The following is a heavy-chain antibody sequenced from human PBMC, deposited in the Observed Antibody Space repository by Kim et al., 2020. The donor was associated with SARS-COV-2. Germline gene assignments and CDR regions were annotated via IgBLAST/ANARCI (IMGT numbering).Heavy chain of an antibody. J-gene: IGHJ4*02. V-gene: IGHV3-7*03. CDR2: INQDGSEK. CDR1: GFTFSSYG. D-gene: IGHD6-19*01. CDR3: ARDSSGWYEDPIFDY. Sequence: GGSLRLSCAASGFTFSSYGMSWVRQAPGKGLEWVANINQDGSEKYYVDSVEGRLTICRDNATKSLYLQLNSLRAEDTAAYYCARDSSGWYEDPIFDYWGQGALVTVSS.